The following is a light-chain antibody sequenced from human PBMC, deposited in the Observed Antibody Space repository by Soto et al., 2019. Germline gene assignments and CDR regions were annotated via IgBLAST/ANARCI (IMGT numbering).Light chain of an antibody. CDR2: GAS. CDR3: QQYGSLWT. V-gene: IGKV3-20*01. CDR1: QSVSSN. J-gene: IGKJ1*01. Sequence: EIVMTQSPATLSVSPGERATLSCRASQSVSSNLAWYQQKPGQAPRLLIYGASSRVIGIPDRFSGSGSGTDFTLTISRLEPEDFAMYYCQQYGSLWTFGQGTKVEFK.